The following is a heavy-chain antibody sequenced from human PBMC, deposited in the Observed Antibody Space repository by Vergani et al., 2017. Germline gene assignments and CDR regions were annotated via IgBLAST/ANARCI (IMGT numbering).Heavy chain of an antibody. J-gene: IGHJ5*02. CDR2: IYTSGST. Sequence: QVQLQESGPGLVKPSQTLSLTCTVSGGSISSGSYYWSWIRQPAGKGLEWIGRIYTSGSTNYNPSLKSRVTISVDTSKNQFSLKLSSVTAADTAVYYCARALGGSYYGWFDPWGQGTLVTVSS. D-gene: IGHD1-26*01. CDR3: ARALGGSYYGWFDP. V-gene: IGHV4-61*02. CDR1: GGSISSGSYY.